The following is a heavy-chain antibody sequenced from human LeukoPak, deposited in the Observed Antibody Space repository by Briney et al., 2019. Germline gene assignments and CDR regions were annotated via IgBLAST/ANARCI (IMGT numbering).Heavy chain of an antibody. Sequence: PSETLSLTCTVSGGSISSYYWSWIRQPPGKGLEWIGYIYTSGSTNYNPSLKSRVTISVDTSKNQFSLKLSSVTAADTAVYYCARQASSGWNNWFDPWGQGTLVTVYS. D-gene: IGHD6-19*01. CDR1: GGSISSYY. CDR2: IYTSGST. CDR3: ARQASSGWNNWFDP. V-gene: IGHV4-4*09. J-gene: IGHJ5*02.